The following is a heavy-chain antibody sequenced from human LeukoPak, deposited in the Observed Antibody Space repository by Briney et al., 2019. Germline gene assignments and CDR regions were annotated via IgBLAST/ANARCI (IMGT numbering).Heavy chain of an antibody. CDR2: IYHSGST. Sequence: PSETLSLTCTVSGGSISSYYWGWIRQPPGKGLEWIGYIYHSGSTYYNPSLKSRVTISVDRSKNQFSLKLSSVTAADTAVYYCARVLGYCSGGSCYSSLYYYYGMDVWGQGTTVTVSS. J-gene: IGHJ6*02. CDR3: ARVLGYCSGGSCYSSLYYYYGMDV. CDR1: GGSISSYY. V-gene: IGHV4-59*12. D-gene: IGHD2-15*01.